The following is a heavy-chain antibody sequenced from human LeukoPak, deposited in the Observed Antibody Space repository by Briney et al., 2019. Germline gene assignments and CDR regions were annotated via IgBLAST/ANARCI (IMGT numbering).Heavy chain of an antibody. Sequence: PPETLSLTCTVSGGSVSSGSYYWSWIRQPPGKGLEWIGYIYYSGSTNYNPSLKSRVTISVDTSKNQFSLKLSPVTAADTAVYYCARESITMVRGVTYDAFDIWGQGTMVTVSS. CDR2: IYYSGST. D-gene: IGHD3-10*01. J-gene: IGHJ3*02. CDR3: ARESITMVRGVTYDAFDI. CDR1: GGSVSSGSYY. V-gene: IGHV4-61*01.